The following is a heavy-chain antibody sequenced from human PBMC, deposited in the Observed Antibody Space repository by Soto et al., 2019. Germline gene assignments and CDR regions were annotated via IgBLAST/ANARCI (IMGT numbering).Heavy chain of an antibody. Sequence: QLHLVESGGGVVQPGTSLRLSCAASGFRFKSFVMHWVRQAPGKGLEWVAFSSYDGSNKDYGDSVKGRFTGSRDNSQNTLHLQMDFLRPEDTALYYCARWGTTGGFDLWGQGTLVSVSS. D-gene: IGHD3-16*01. CDR3: ARWGTTGGFDL. CDR1: GFRFKSFV. J-gene: IGHJ4*02. V-gene: IGHV3-30*19. CDR2: SSYDGSNK.